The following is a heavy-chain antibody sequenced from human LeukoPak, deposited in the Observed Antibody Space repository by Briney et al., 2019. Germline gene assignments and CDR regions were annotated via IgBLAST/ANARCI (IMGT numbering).Heavy chain of an antibody. J-gene: IGHJ4*02. CDR2: ISGSGSTT. CDR1: GFTFSSYA. Sequence: GGSLRLSCAASGFTFSSYAMSWVRQAPGKGLEWVSAISGSGSTTYYADSVKGRFTISRDNSKNTLYLQMNSLRAEDTAVYYCAKDYYDFWSGYSGYFDYWGQGTLVTVSS. CDR3: AKDYYDFWSGYSGYFDY. V-gene: IGHV3-23*01. D-gene: IGHD3-3*01.